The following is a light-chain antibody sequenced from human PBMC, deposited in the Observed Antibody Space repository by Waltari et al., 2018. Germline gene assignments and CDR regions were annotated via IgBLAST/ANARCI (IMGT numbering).Light chain of an antibody. V-gene: IGLV1-44*01. CDR3: ATWDDSLHGVV. Sequence: SVLTQPPSVSGAPGQRVTISCSGSRSHLGRNTVNWYQHLPGTAPRLLIFANNRRPSGVPDRVSASKSGTSASLAISGLQSGDEADYYCATWDDSLHGVVFGGGTKVTV. CDR1: RSHLGRNT. J-gene: IGLJ3*02. CDR2: ANN.